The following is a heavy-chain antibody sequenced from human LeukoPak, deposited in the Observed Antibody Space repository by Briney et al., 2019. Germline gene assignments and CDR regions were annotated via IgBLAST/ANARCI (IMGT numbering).Heavy chain of an antibody. CDR1: GFTFSSYG. J-gene: IGHJ4*02. CDR2: IWYDGSNK. V-gene: IGHV3-33*01. CDR3: ARAADTAMVFDY. Sequence: PGGSLRLSCAASGFTFSSYGMHWVRQAPGKGLEWVAVIWYDGSNKYYADSVKGRFTISRDNSKNTLYLQMNSLRAEDTAVYYCARAADTAMVFDYWGQGTQVTVSS. D-gene: IGHD5-18*01.